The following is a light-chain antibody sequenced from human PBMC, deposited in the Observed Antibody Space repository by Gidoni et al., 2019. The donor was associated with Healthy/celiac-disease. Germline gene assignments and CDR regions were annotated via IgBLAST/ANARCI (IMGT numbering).Light chain of an antibody. J-gene: IGKJ4*01. CDR2: DAS. CDR1: QSVSSY. CDR3: QQELT. Sequence: EIVLTQSPATLSLSPGERATLSCRASQSVSSYLAWYQQKPGQAPRLLIYDASNRATGIPARFSGSGSGTDFTLTISSLEPEDFAVYYCQQELTFXGXTKVEIK. V-gene: IGKV3-11*01.